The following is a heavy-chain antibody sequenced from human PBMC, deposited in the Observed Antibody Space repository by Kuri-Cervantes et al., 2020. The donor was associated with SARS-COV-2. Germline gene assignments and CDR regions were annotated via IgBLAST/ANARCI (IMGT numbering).Heavy chain of an antibody. CDR2: ISYDGSNK. Sequence: GGPLRLSCAASGFTFSSYEMNWVRQAPGKGLEWVAVISYDGSNKYYADSVKGRFTISRDNSKNTLYLQMNSLRAEDTAVYYCARDRGVDYCSSTSCPSGPFGPFDPWGQGTLVTVSS. D-gene: IGHD2-2*01. CDR3: ARDRGVDYCSSTSCPSGPFGPFDP. J-gene: IGHJ5*02. CDR1: GFTFSSYE. V-gene: IGHV3-30-3*01.